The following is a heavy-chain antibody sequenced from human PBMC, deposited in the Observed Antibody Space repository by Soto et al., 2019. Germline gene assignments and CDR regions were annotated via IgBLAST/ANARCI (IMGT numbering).Heavy chain of an antibody. D-gene: IGHD1-26*01. CDR1: GGTFSSYA. CDR3: ARGGSGSYGY. CDR2: IIPIFGTA. Sequence: QVQLVQSGAEVKKPGSSVNVSCKASGGTFSSYAISWVRQAPGQRLEWMGGIIPIFGTANYAQKFQGGVTIAAEKSTITAYMELSSLRSEDKAVYYCARGGSGSYGYWGQGTLVTVSS. V-gene: IGHV1-69*06. J-gene: IGHJ4*02.